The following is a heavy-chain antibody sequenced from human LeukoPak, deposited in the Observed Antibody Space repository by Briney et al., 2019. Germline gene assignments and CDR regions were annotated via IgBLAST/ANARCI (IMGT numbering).Heavy chain of an antibody. Sequence: AGGSLRLSCAASGFTFSNAWMSWVRQAPGKGLEWVGRIKSKTDGGTTDYAAPVKGRFTISRDDSKNTLYLQMNSLKTEDTAVYYCTTVALKPEGPPTYYYDSGYDYWGQGTLVTVSS. J-gene: IGHJ4*02. CDR3: TTVALKPEGPPTYYYDSGYDY. CDR1: GFTFSNAW. V-gene: IGHV3-15*01. CDR2: IKSKTDGGTT. D-gene: IGHD3-22*01.